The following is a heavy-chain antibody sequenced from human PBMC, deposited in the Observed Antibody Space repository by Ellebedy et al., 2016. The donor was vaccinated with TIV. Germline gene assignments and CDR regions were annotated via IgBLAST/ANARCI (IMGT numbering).Heavy chain of an antibody. CDR3: AKTLGYCSSTSCYTSYYYGMDV. Sequence: GGSLRLSXAASGFTFSSYAMHWVRQAPGKGLEWVAVISYDGSNKYYADSVKGRFTISRDNSKNTLYLQMNSLRAEDTAVYYCAKTLGYCSSTSCYTSYYYGMDVWGQGTTVTVSS. V-gene: IGHV3-30-3*02. CDR2: ISYDGSNK. D-gene: IGHD2-2*02. J-gene: IGHJ6*02. CDR1: GFTFSSYA.